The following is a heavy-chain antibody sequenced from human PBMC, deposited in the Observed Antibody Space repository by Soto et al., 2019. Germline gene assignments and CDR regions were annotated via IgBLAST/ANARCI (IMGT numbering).Heavy chain of an antibody. V-gene: IGHV3-30*18. J-gene: IGHJ6*02. CDR3: ANSSNAARFRSYYYGMAV. CDR2: ISYDGSNK. D-gene: IGHD6-6*01. CDR1: GFTFSSYG. Sequence: QVQLVESGGGVVQPGRSLRLSCAASGFTFSSYGMHWVRQAPGKGLEWVAVISYDGSNKYYADSVKCRFTISRDNSKNTLYLQMNSLRAEDTAVYYCANSSNAARFRSYYYGMAVWGQGTTVTVSS.